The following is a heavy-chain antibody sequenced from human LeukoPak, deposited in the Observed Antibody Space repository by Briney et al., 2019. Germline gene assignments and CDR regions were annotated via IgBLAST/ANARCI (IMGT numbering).Heavy chain of an antibody. CDR1: GYTFTGYY. CDR3: ARDAEGDIVVVPAAGRYYYYGMDV. J-gene: IGHJ6*02. D-gene: IGHD2-2*01. Sequence: ASVKVSCKASGYTFTGYYMHWVRQAPGQGLEWMGWINPNSGGTNYAQKFQGRVTMTRDTSISTAYMKLSRLRSDDTAVYYCARDAEGDIVVVPAAGRYYYYGMDVWGQGTTVTVSS. CDR2: INPNSGGT. V-gene: IGHV1-2*02.